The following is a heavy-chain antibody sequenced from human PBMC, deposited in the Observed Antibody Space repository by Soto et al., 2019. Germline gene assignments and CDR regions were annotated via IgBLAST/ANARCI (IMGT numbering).Heavy chain of an antibody. D-gene: IGHD3-10*01. V-gene: IGHV3-73*02. CDR3: AGDLYYNMDV. J-gene: IGHJ6*02. Sequence: EVQLVESGGGLVHPGGSLKLSCAASGFPFNGSAMHWVRQASGKGLEWVGRIRSKPNNYATAYAASLKGRFTISRDDSKNTAYLQMKSLKTEDTAVYYGAGDLYYNMDVWGQGTKVNVSS. CDR2: IRSKPNNYAT. CDR1: GFPFNGSA.